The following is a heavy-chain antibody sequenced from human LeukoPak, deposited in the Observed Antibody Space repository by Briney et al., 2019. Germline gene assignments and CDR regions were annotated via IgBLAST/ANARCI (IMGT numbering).Heavy chain of an antibody. J-gene: IGHJ4*02. V-gene: IGHV1-2*06. Sequence: ASVKVSCKASGYTFTGYYMHWVRQAPGQGLEWMGRINPNSGGTNYAQKFQGRVTMTRDTSISTAYMELSRLRSDDTAVYYCARARITITFGGVIALDYWGQGTLVTVSS. D-gene: IGHD3-16*02. CDR2: INPNSGGT. CDR3: ARARITITFGGVIALDY. CDR1: GYTFTGYY.